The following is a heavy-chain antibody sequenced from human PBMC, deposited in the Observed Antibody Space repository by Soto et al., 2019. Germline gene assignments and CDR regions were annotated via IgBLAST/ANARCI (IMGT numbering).Heavy chain of an antibody. CDR2: MNPNSGNT. D-gene: IGHD1-7*01. V-gene: IGHV1-8*01. CDR3: ARAVNWSYINNWFDP. Sequence: ASVKVSCKASGYTFTSYDINWVRQATGQGLEWMGWMNPNSGNTGYAQKFQGRVTMTRNTSISTAYMELSSLRSEDTAVYYCARAVNWSYINNWFDPWGQGTLVTVSS. CDR1: GYTFTSYD. J-gene: IGHJ5*02.